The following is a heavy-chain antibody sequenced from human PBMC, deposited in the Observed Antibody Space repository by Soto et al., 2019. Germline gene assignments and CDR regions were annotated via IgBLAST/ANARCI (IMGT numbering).Heavy chain of an antibody. Sequence: SETLSLTCTVSGGSISSSSYYWGWIRQPPGKGLEWIGSIYYSGSTYYNPSLKSRVTISVDTSKNQFSLKLSSVTAADTAVYYCARHRRMKQQLVQDYYYYAMDVWGQGTTVTVSS. CDR1: GGSISSSSYY. CDR2: IYYSGST. D-gene: IGHD6-13*01. CDR3: ARHRRMKQQLVQDYYYYAMDV. V-gene: IGHV4-39*01. J-gene: IGHJ6*02.